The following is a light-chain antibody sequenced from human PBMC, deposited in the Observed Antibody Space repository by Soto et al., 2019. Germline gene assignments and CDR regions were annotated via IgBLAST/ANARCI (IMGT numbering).Light chain of an antibody. V-gene: IGKV1-17*01. CDR2: AAS. CDR3: QQYDNLPLT. CDR1: PGIRDD. J-gene: IGKJ4*01. Sequence: DIQMTQSPSSLSASVGDRVTITCRASPGIRDDLGWYQQRPGKAPKRLIYAASNLQSGVPSRFSGSGSGTDFTFTISSLQPEDIATYYCQQYDNLPLTFGGGTKVDIK.